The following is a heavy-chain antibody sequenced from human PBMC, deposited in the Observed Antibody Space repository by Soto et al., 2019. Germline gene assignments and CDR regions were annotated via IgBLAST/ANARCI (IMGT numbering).Heavy chain of an antibody. J-gene: IGHJ6*02. D-gene: IGHD6-13*01. V-gene: IGHV1-46*01. CDR1: GYTFTSYY. CDR3: ARDHGRAAAGYYYGMDV. CDR2: INPSGGST. Sequence: ASVKVSCKASGYTFTSYYMHWVRQAPGQGLEWMGIINPSGGSTSYAQKFQGRVTMTRDTSTSTVYMELSSLRSEDTAVYYCARDHGRAAAGYYYGMDVWAQGTTVTVSS.